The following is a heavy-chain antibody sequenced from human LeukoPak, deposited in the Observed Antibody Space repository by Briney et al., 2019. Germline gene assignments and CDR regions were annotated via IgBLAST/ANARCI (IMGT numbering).Heavy chain of an antibody. V-gene: IGHV4-31*03. CDR2: IYDSGST. Sequence: SQNLSLTCTAAGGSISSGGYYWSSIRQHPGKGLEWIGYIYDSGSTYYNPSLKSRVNISVDTSKNQLSPNLSSVTAADTAVYYCARYYYGSGSYPWFDPWGQGTLVT. J-gene: IGHJ5*01. CDR3: ARYYYGSGSYPWFDP. CDR1: GGSISSGGYY. D-gene: IGHD3-10*01.